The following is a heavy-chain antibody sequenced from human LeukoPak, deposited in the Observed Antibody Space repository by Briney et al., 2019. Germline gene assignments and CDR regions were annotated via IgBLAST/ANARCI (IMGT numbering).Heavy chain of an antibody. CDR1: NVSISSGSHY. V-gene: IGHV4-61*02. CDR3: ASGVRFLEWADAFDI. Sequence: SETLSLTCTVSNVSISSGSHYWNWIRQPAGKGLEWIGRIYAGGRSNYNPSLRSRVTISVDASKNQFSLKLSSVTAADTAVYYCASGVRFLEWADAFDIWGQGTMVTVSS. CDR2: IYAGGRS. J-gene: IGHJ3*02. D-gene: IGHD3-3*01.